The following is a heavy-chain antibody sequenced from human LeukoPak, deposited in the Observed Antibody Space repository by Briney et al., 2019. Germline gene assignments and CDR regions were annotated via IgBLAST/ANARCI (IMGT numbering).Heavy chain of an antibody. J-gene: IGHJ5*02. CDR3: AKSRVAVAAPRNWFDP. D-gene: IGHD6-19*01. CDR1: GFTFSSYA. Sequence: SGGSLRLSCAASGFTFSSYAMSWVRQAPGKGLEWLSTTSGSGLSTYYADSVKGRFTISRDNSNNTLYLQMNSLRVEDTAVYYCAKSRVAVAAPRNWFDPWGQGTLVTVSS. CDR2: TSGSGLST. V-gene: IGHV3-23*01.